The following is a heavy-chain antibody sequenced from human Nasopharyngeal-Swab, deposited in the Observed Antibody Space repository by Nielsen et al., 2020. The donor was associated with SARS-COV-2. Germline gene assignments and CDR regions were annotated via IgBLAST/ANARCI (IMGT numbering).Heavy chain of an antibody. V-gene: IGHV3-23*01. Sequence: GESLKISCAASGFTFDTFGMTWVRQAPGKGLEWVSRISGSGSGTYYADSVKGRFTISRDNSKNTLYLQMNSLRADDTAVYYCAKGGVSVYGDSYYFGFWGQGTLVTVSS. D-gene: IGHD4-17*01. CDR1: GFTFDTFG. CDR3: AKGGVSVYGDSYYFGF. J-gene: IGHJ4*02. CDR2: ISGSGSGT.